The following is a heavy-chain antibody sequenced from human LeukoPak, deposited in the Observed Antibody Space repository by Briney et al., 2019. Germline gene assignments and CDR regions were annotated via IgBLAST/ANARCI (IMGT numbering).Heavy chain of an antibody. Sequence: PSDTLSLTCTVSGCSISNSSYYWGWIRQPPGQGLEWIGSSYYGGSTYYNPSLKSRVTISIHTSTKNFSLKQSSVHDAHTAVYFCARVITGGYDYYMDVGGKGTTVTVSS. V-gene: IGHV4-39*07. CDR1: GCSISNSSYY. D-gene: IGHD7-27*01. J-gene: IGHJ6*03. CDR2: SYYGGST. CDR3: ARVITGGYDYYMDV.